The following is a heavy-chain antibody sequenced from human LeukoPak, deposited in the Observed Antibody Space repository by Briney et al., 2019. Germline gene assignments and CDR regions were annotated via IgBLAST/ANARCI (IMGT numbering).Heavy chain of an antibody. CDR1: GYTFTNYG. V-gene: IGHV1-18*01. CDR3: ATVRPSYYYGMDV. J-gene: IGHJ6*02. CDR2: ISSYNGKT. Sequence: ASVKVSCKTSGYTFTNYGINWVRQAPGQGLEWMGWISSYNGKTNYAQNLQGRVTMTTDTSTRTAYMELRSLRSEDTAVYYCATVRPSYYYGMDVWGQGTTVTVSS.